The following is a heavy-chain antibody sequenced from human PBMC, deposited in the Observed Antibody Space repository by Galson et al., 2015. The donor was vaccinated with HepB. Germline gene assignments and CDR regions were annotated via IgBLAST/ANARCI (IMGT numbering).Heavy chain of an antibody. CDR2: ISSNGGST. D-gene: IGHD5-18*01. CDR1: GFTLSSYA. V-gene: IGHV3-64D*06. Sequence: SLRLSCAASGFTLSSYAMHWVRQAPGKGLEYVSAISSNGGSTYYADSVKGRFTVSRDNSKNTLYLQMSSLRAEDTAVYYCVRARGYCYGLFDYWGQGTLVTVSS. J-gene: IGHJ4*02. CDR3: VRARGYCYGLFDY.